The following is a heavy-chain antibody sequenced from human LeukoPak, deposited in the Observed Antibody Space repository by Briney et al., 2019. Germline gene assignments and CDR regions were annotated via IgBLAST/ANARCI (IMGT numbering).Heavy chain of an antibody. CDR2: IDPNSGGT. CDR1: GYTFTGYY. CDR3: ARVGSSGWYVHPTLDY. Sequence: ASVKVSCKASGYTFTGYYMHWVRQAPGQGLEWMGWIDPNSGGTNYAQKFRGRVTMTRGTSISTAYMELSRLRSDDTAVYYCARVGSSGWYVHPTLDYWGQGTLVTVSS. J-gene: IGHJ4*02. D-gene: IGHD6-19*01. V-gene: IGHV1-2*02.